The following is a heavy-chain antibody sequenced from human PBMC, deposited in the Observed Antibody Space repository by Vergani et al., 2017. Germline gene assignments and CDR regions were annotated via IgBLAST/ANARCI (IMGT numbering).Heavy chain of an antibody. D-gene: IGHD3-22*01. J-gene: IGHJ4*02. CDR3: ARVGFGYDSSRFVY. V-gene: IGHV4-34*01. CDR1: GGSFSGYY. Sequence: QVQLQQWGAGLLKPSETLSLTCAVYGGSFSGYYWSWIRQPPGKGLEWIGEINHSGSTNYNPSLKSRVTISVDTSKNQCSLKLSSVTAADTAVYYCARVGFGYDSSRFVYWGQGTLVTVSS. CDR2: INHSGST.